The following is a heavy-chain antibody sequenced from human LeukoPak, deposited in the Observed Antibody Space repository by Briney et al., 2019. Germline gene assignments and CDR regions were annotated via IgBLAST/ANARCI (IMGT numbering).Heavy chain of an antibody. CDR1: GGSISSGGYY. CDR3: ARRRVVVASTDGASGAFDI. D-gene: IGHD2-15*01. V-gene: IGHV4-31*03. Sequence: PSETLSLTCTVSGGSISSGGYYWSWIRQHPGKGLEWIGYIYYSGGTYYNPSLRSRVTISVDTSKNQFSLRLSSVTAADTAVYFCARRRVVVASTDGASGAFDIWGQGTMVTVPS. J-gene: IGHJ3*02. CDR2: IYYSGGT.